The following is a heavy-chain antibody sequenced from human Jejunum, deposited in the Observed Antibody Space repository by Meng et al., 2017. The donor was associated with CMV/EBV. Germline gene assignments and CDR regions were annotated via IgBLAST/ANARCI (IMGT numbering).Heavy chain of an antibody. CDR3: ASERWGSGYLDL. Sequence: CKASGHPFSNYAMHWVRQAPGQRLEWMGLVNAGNGNTRYSQKFQGRVTISRGTSASTVYMELSSLTSEDTAVYYCASERWGSGYLDLWGRGSLVTVSS. CDR1: GHPFSNYA. J-gene: IGHJ2*01. D-gene: IGHD4-23*01. V-gene: IGHV1-3*01. CDR2: VNAGNGNT.